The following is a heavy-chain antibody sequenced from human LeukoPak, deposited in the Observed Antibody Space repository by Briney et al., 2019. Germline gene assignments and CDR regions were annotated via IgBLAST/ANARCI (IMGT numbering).Heavy chain of an antibody. CDR2: IYPGDSDT. V-gene: IGHV5-51*01. J-gene: IGHJ3*02. CDR1: GYTFTSYW. D-gene: IGHD2-2*02. CDR3: ARHGGGYCSSTSCYSLYSDAFDI. Sequence: GESLKISCKVSGYTFTSYWIGWVRQLRGKGLEWMGSIYPGDSDTRYSPSFQGQVTISADKSISTAYLQWSSLNASDTAMYYCARHGGGYCSSTSCYSLYSDAFDIWGQGTMVTVSS.